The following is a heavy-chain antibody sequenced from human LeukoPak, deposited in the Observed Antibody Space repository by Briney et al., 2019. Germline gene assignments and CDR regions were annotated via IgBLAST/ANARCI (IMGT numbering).Heavy chain of an antibody. Sequence: GGSLRLSCAASGFTFSSYAMSWVRQAPGKGLEWVATIRQDGNEKHYVDSVKGRFIISRDNAKNSLSLQMNSLRAEDTAMYYCARLLDESTIYDLWGQGTLVTVSP. V-gene: IGHV3-7*01. D-gene: IGHD5/OR15-5a*01. CDR2: IRQDGNEK. J-gene: IGHJ5*02. CDR1: GFTFSSYA. CDR3: ARLLDESTIYDL.